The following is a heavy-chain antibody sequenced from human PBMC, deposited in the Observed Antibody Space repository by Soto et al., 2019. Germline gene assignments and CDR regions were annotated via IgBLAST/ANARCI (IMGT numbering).Heavy chain of an antibody. V-gene: IGHV3-23*01. CDR3: AREFRSSEPDY. CDR2: TSSSGGST. CDR1: GFTFTNYA. D-gene: IGHD6-13*01. Sequence: GGSLRLSCAASGFTFTNYALSWVRQAPGKGLEWVSATSSSGGSTYYADSVKGRFTISRDNAKNSLYLQMNSLRAEDTAVYYCAREFRSSEPDYWGQGTLVTVSS. J-gene: IGHJ4*02.